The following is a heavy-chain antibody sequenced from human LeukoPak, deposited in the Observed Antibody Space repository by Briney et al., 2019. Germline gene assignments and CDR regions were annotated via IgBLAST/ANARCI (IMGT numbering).Heavy chain of an antibody. J-gene: IGHJ4*02. D-gene: IGHD3-3*01. CDR1: GFTFSSYA. Sequence: GGSLRLSCAASGFTFSSYAMHWVRQAPGKGLEWVAVISYDGSNKYYADSVKGRFTISRDNSKNTLYLQMNSLRAEDTAVYYCARGIRFLEWLLSGQFDYWGQGTLVTVSS. CDR3: ARGIRFLEWLLSGQFDY. V-gene: IGHV3-30-3*01. CDR2: ISYDGSNK.